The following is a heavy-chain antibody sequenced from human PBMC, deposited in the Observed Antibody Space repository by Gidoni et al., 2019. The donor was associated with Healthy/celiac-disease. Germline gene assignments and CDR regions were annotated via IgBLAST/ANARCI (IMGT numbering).Heavy chain of an antibody. CDR1: GFTFRSYW. J-gene: IGHJ6*02. D-gene: IGHD3-3*01. V-gene: IGHV3-7*03. Sequence: EVQLVESGGGLVQPGGSLRLSCAASGFTFRSYWMSWVRQAPGKGLEWVANIKQDGSEKYYVDSVKCRFTISRDNAKNSLYLQMNSLRAEDTAVYYCARDLRFLEWLFSPHYYYYGMDVWGQGTTVTVSS. CDR2: IKQDGSEK. CDR3: ARDLRFLEWLFSPHYYYYGMDV.